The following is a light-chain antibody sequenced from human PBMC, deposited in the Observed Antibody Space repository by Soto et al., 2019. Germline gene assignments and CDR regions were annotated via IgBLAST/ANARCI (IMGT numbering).Light chain of an antibody. Sequence: EIVLTQSPGTLSLSPGERATLSCRASQSVSSSYLAWYQQKPGQAPRLLIFGASNRASGIPDRFSGSGSGTDFTLTISRLEPEDFAVYYCQQYGSSFTFGPGTKVD. CDR2: GAS. CDR3: QQYGSSFT. CDR1: QSVSSSY. J-gene: IGKJ3*01. V-gene: IGKV3-20*01.